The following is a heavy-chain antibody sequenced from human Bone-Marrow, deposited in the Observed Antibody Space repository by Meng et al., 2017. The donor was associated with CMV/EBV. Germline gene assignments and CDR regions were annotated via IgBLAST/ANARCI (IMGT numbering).Heavy chain of an antibody. Sequence: GGSLRLSCAASGFTFSSYAMSWVRQAPGKGLEWVSGISWNSGSIGYADSVKGRFTISRDNAKNSLYLQMNSLRAEDTALYYCAKAPRSGSYYNYFDYWGQGTLVTVSS. CDR3: AKAPRSGSYYNYFDY. J-gene: IGHJ4*02. CDR1: GFTFSSYA. CDR2: ISWNSGSI. D-gene: IGHD3-10*01. V-gene: IGHV3-9*01.